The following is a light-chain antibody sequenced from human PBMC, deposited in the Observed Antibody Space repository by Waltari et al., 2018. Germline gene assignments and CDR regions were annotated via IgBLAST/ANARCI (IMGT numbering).Light chain of an antibody. V-gene: IGKV1-39*01. CDR2: GAS. CDR3: QQTYNNTPF. CDR1: QSIGNAY. Sequence: DIQMTQSPSSLSASVGDRVTITCRSSQSIGNAYLNWYQQKPGKAPKLLIYGASTLQSGVPSRFIGSGSGTDFTLTISSLQPEDFATYYCQQTYNNTPFFGGGTRVEI. J-gene: IGKJ4*01.